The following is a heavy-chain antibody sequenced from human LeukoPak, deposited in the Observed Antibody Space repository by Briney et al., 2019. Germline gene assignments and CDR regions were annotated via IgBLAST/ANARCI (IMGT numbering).Heavy chain of an antibody. CDR2: MNPNSGNT. D-gene: IGHD4-17*01. J-gene: IGHJ1*01. Sequence: ASVKVSCKASGYTFTSYDINWVRQATGQGLGWMGWMNPNSGNTGYAQKFQGRVTMTRNTSISTAYMELSSLRSEDTAVYYCARGFAPTDYDEYFQHWGQGTLVTVSS. CDR1: GYTFTSYD. V-gene: IGHV1-8*01. CDR3: ARGFAPTDYDEYFQH.